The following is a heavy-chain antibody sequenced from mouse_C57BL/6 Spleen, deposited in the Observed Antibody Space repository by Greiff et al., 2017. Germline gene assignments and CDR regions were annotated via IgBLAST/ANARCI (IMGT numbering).Heavy chain of an antibody. D-gene: IGHD3-2*02. CDR3: ASHSSGYPSAY. Sequence: QVQLQQSGAELVMPGASVKLSCKASGYTFTSYWMHWVKQRPGQGLEWIGEIDPSDSYTNYNQKFKGKSTLTVDKSSSTAYMQLSSLTSEDSAVYYCASHSSGYPSAYWGQGTLVTVSA. CDR1: GYTFTSYW. V-gene: IGHV1-69*01. CDR2: IDPSDSYT. J-gene: IGHJ3*01.